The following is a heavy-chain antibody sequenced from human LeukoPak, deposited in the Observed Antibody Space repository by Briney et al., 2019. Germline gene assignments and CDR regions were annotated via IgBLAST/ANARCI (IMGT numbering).Heavy chain of an antibody. J-gene: IGHJ5*02. CDR3: AREAGEWSLNWFDP. CDR1: GGSISSYY. CDR2: IYYSGST. Sequence: SETLSLTCTVSGGSISSYYWSWLRQPPGKGLEWIGYIYYSGSTNYNPSLKSRVTISVDTSKNQFSLKLSSVTAADTAVYYCAREAGEWSLNWFDPWGQGTLVTVSS. D-gene: IGHD3-3*01. V-gene: IGHV4-59*12.